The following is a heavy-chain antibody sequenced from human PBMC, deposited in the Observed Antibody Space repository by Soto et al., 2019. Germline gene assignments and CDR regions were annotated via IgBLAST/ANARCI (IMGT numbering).Heavy chain of an antibody. CDR3: ATGGLGIYFDY. CDR2: IINSGGNT. D-gene: IGHD7-27*01. CDR1: GFTVSSNY. Sequence: GGSLRLSCAASGFTVSSNYMSWVRQAPGKGLEWVSGIINSGGNTYYADSVKGRFTISRDNSKNTVYLQMNSLRAEDTALYYCATGGLGIYFDYWGQGALVTVSS. J-gene: IGHJ4*02. V-gene: IGHV3-53*01.